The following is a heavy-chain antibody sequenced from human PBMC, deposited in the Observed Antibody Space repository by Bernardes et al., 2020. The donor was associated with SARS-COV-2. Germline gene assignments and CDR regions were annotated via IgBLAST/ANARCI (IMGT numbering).Heavy chain of an antibody. CDR3: ARYDDFWSPGRFDP. J-gene: IGHJ5*02. Sequence: SETLSLTCTVSGGSISSYYWSWIRQPPGKGLEWIGYIYYSGSTNYNPSLKSRVTISVDTSKNQFSLKLSSVTAADTAVYYCARYDDFWSPGRFDPWGQGTLVTVSS. V-gene: IGHV4-59*01. CDR1: GGSISSYY. D-gene: IGHD3-3*01. CDR2: IYYSGST.